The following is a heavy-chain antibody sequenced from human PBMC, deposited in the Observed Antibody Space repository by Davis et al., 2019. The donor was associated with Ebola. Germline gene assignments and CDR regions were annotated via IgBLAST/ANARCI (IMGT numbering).Heavy chain of an antibody. CDR3: ARDVTTAY. V-gene: IGHV3-48*02. Sequence: ETLSLTCTVSGGSISSSSYYWGWVRQAPGKGLEWVSYISSSSSTIYYADSVKGRFTISRDNAKNSLYLQMNSLRDEDTAVYYCARDVTTAYWGQGTLVTVSS. J-gene: IGHJ4*02. CDR1: GGSISSSSYY. CDR2: ISSSSSTI. D-gene: IGHD3-3*01.